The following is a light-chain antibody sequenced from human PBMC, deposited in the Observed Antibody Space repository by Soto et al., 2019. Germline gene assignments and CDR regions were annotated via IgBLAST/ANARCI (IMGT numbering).Light chain of an antibody. V-gene: IGLV2-14*01. J-gene: IGLJ1*01. Sequence: QSALTQPASVSGSPGQSITISCTGTSSDISIYNYVSWYQQHPGKAPKLIIYEVSNRPSGISNRFSGAKSDNTASLTISGLQVEDEADYYCCSYKSSTNYVFGAGTKVTVL. CDR2: EVS. CDR3: CSYKSSTNYV. CDR1: SSDISIYNY.